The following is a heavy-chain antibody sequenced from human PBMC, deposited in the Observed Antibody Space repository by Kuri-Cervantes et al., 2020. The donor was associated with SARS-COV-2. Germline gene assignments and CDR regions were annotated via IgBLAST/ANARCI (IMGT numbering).Heavy chain of an antibody. CDR1: GESLGDYY. CDR2: IYYSGST. V-gene: IGHV4-31*11. CDR3: ARVPFWSGYYKDYYYYGMDV. Sequence: LRLSSAVYGESLGDYYWNWIRQPPGKGLEWIGYIYYSGSTYYNPSLKSRVTISVDTSKNQFSLKLSSVTAADTAVYYCARVPFWSGYYKDYYYYGMDVWGQGTTVTVSS. J-gene: IGHJ6*02. D-gene: IGHD3-3*01.